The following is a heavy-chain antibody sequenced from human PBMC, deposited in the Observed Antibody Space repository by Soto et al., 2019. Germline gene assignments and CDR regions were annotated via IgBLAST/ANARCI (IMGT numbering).Heavy chain of an antibody. Sequence: GGSLRLSCAASGFTFSNAWMSWVRQAPGKGLEWVGRIKSKTDGGTTDYAAPVKGRFTISRDDSKNTLYLQMNSLKTEDTAVYYCTTDTGASPDLPGSDAFDIWGQGTMVTVSS. J-gene: IGHJ3*02. CDR3: TTDTGASPDLPGSDAFDI. V-gene: IGHV3-15*01. CDR2: IKSKTDGGTT. CDR1: GFTFSNAW. D-gene: IGHD1-26*01.